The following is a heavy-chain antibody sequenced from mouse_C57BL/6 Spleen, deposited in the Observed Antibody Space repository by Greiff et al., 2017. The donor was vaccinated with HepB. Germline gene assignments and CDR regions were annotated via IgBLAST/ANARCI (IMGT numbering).Heavy chain of an antibody. Sequence: VQLQQSGPGLVQPSQSLSITCTVSGFSLTSYGVHWVRQSPGKGLEWLGVIWSGGSTDYNAAFISRLSISKDNSKSQVFFKMNSLQADDTAIYYCATLDGYYEGGAMDYWGQGTSVTVSS. D-gene: IGHD2-3*01. CDR3: ATLDGYYEGGAMDY. CDR2: IWSGGST. J-gene: IGHJ4*01. CDR1: GFSLTSYG. V-gene: IGHV2-2*01.